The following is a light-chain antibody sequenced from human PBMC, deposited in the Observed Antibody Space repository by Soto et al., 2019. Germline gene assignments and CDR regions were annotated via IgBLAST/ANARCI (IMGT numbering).Light chain of an antibody. Sequence: DIQMTQSPSTLSASVGDRVTITCRASQSISTWLAWYQQKPGKGPTLLIYKASRLESGVPSRFSGSGSGTEFALTISSLQPADFATYYCQQSYSTPRTFGQGTKVDIK. V-gene: IGKV1-5*03. J-gene: IGKJ1*01. CDR2: KAS. CDR1: QSISTW. CDR3: QQSYSTPRT.